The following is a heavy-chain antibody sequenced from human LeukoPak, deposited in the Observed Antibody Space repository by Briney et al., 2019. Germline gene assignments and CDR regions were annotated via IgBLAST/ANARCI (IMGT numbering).Heavy chain of an antibody. Sequence: GGSLRLSCAASGFTFDDYAMHWVRQAPGKGLEWVSGISWNSGSIGYADSMKGRFTISRDNAKNSLYLQMNSLRAEDTAVYYCARVHAPIQLETYYFDYWGQGTLVTVSS. J-gene: IGHJ4*02. D-gene: IGHD5-18*01. CDR2: ISWNSGSI. CDR3: ARVHAPIQLETYYFDY. V-gene: IGHV3-9*01. CDR1: GFTFDDYA.